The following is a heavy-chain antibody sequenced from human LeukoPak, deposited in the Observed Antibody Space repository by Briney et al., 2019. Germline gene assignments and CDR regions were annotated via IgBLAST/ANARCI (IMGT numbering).Heavy chain of an antibody. V-gene: IGHV3-66*01. J-gene: IGHJ3*02. CDR3: ARNPGAFDI. Sequence: GALRLSCGASGFSVSTYYMTWVRQAPGKGLEWVSFIHGGGGTDYADSVKGRFTISRDTSKNTVYLQMNNLRGDDTAVYYCARNPGAFDIWGQGKMVPVSS. CDR1: GFSVSTYY. CDR2: IHGGGGT.